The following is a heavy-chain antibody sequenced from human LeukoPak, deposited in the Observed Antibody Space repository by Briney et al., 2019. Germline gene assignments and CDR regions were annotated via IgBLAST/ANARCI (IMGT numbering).Heavy chain of an antibody. CDR1: GGSISSYY. J-gene: IGHJ6*04. Sequence: SETLSLTCTVSGGSISSYYWSWIRQPPGKGLEWIGYIYYSGSTNYNPSLKSRVTISVDTSKSQFSLKLSSVTAADTAVYYCARRRHRAVAGRGAWDVWGKGTTVTVSS. CDR3: ARRRHRAVAGRGAWDV. V-gene: IGHV4-59*12. D-gene: IGHD6-19*01. CDR2: IYYSGST.